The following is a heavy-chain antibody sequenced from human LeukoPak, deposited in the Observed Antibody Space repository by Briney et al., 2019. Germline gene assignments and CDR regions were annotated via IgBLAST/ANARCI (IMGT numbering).Heavy chain of an antibody. CDR1: GFTFSSYE. J-gene: IGHJ4*02. D-gene: IGHD1-1*01. V-gene: IGHV3-48*03. Sequence: PGGSLRLSCAASGFTFSSYEMNWVRQAPGKGLEWVSYISSSGSTIYYADSVKGRFTTSRDNAKNSLYLQMNSLRAEDTAVYYCARDLQPTLWSNSDYWGQGTLVTVSS. CDR2: ISSSGSTI. CDR3: ARDLQPTLWSNSDY.